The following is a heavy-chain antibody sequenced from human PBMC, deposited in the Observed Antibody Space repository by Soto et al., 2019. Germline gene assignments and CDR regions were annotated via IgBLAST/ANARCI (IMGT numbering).Heavy chain of an antibody. CDR1: GFTFSSYD. Sequence: GGSLRLSCAASGFTFSSYDMHWVRQATGKGLEWVSAIGTAGDTYYPGSVKGRFTISRENAKNTLYLQMNSLRAEDTAAYYCARGSGSSAYSHFDYWGQGTLVTVSS. V-gene: IGHV3-13*04. J-gene: IGHJ4*02. D-gene: IGHD3-22*01. CDR3: ARGSGSSAYSHFDY. CDR2: IGTAGDT.